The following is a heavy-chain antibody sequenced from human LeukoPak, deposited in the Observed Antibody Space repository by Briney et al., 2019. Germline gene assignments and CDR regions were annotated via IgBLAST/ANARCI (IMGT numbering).Heavy chain of an antibody. Sequence: SETLSLTCTVSSYSISSGYYWGWIRQPPGKGLEWIGSIYHSGSTYYNPSLKSRVTISVDTSKNQFSLKLSSVTAADTAVYYCARSGEPPSFYYYMDVWGKGTTVTVSS. D-gene: IGHD3-16*01. J-gene: IGHJ6*03. CDR2: IYHSGST. CDR1: SYSISSGYY. CDR3: ARSGEPPSFYYYMDV. V-gene: IGHV4-38-2*02.